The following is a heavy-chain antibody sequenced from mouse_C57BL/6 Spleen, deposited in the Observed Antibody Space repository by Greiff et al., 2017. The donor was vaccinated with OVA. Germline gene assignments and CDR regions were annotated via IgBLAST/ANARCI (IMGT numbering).Heavy chain of an antibody. Sequence: EVQLKESGGGLVQPGGSLKLSCAASGFTFSDYGMAWVRQAPRKGPEWVAFISNLAYSIYYADTVTGRFTISRENAKNTLYLEMSSLRSEDTAMYYCARERNYGSSFYAMDYWGQGTSVTVSS. CDR3: ARERNYGSSFYAMDY. V-gene: IGHV5-15*01. D-gene: IGHD1-1*01. CDR1: GFTFSDYG. CDR2: ISNLAYSI. J-gene: IGHJ4*01.